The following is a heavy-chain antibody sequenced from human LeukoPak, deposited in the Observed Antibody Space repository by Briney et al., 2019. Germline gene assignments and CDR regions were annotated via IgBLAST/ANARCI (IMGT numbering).Heavy chain of an antibody. D-gene: IGHD1-1*01. Sequence: SETLSLTCTVSGASISTYYWSWIRQPPGKELEWIGYIYYRGSAKYNPSLKSRVTISVDTSKNQFSLKLSSVTAADTAVYYCARGFRGQLDLFDPWGQGTLVTVSS. J-gene: IGHJ5*02. V-gene: IGHV4-59*08. CDR1: GASISTYY. CDR2: IYYRGSA. CDR3: ARGFRGQLDLFDP.